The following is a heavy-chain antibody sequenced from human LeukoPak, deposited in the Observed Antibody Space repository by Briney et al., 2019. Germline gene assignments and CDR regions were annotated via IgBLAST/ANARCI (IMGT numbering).Heavy chain of an antibody. D-gene: IGHD5-18*01. CDR1: GYTFTSYD. V-gene: IGHV1-8*01. Sequence: ASVKVSCKASGYTFTSYDINWVRQATGQGLEWMGWMNPNSGNTGYAQKFQGRVTMTRNTSISTAYMELSSLRSEDTAVYYCARGREDTAMVLNYYYYYMDVWGKGTTVTVSS. CDR2: MNPNSGNT. J-gene: IGHJ6*03. CDR3: ARGREDTAMVLNYYYYYMDV.